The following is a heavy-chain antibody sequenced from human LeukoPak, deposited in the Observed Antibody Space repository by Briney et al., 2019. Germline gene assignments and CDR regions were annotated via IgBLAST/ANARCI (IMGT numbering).Heavy chain of an antibody. CDR1: GGSFSGYY. D-gene: IGHD3-10*01. CDR2: INHSGST. V-gene: IGHV4-34*03. CDR3: LSYYGSGSYHFDY. Sequence: PSETLSLTCAVYGGSFSGYYWSWIRQPPGKGLEWIGEINHSGSTNYNPSLKSRVTISVDTSKNQFSLKLSSVTAADTAVYYCLSYYGSGSYHFDYWGQGTLVTVSS. J-gene: IGHJ4*02.